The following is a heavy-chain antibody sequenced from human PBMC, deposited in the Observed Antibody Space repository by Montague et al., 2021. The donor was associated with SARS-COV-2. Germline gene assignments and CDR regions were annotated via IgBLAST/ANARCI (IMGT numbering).Heavy chain of an antibody. Sequence: SETLSLTCAVYGGSFSNHYWSWIRQPPGKGLEWIGEINHSGTSNYNASLRSRVTISIDTAKNQFSLRLSALAAADTAVYYCARGRSTRVRGVIFTSYYYYYYGIDVWGQGTTVTVSS. CDR1: GGSFSNHY. V-gene: IGHV4-34*01. CDR2: INHSGTS. J-gene: IGHJ6*02. D-gene: IGHD3-10*01. CDR3: ARGRSTRVRGVIFTSYYYYYYGIDV.